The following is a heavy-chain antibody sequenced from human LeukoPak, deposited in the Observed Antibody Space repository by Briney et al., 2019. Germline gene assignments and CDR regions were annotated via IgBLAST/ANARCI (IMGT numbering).Heavy chain of an antibody. CDR2: ISSSGSTI. V-gene: IGHV3-11*01. J-gene: IGHJ4*02. Sequence: GGSLRLSCAASGFAFSDYYMTWIRQAPGKGLEWVSCISSSGSTIFYADSVKGRFTISRDNAKSSLFLQMNSLRAEDTAVYYCARVNRVTAIQELDYWGQGTLVTVSS. CDR3: ARVNRVTAIQELDY. CDR1: GFAFSDYY. D-gene: IGHD2-21*02.